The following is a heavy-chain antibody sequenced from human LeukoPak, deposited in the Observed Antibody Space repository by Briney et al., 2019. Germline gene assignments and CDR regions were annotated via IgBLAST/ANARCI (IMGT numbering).Heavy chain of an antibody. CDR3: ARSTMIVVGSLFDP. Sequence: ASVKVSCTASGYTFTGYYMHWVRQAPGQGLEWMGWINPNSGGTNYEQKFQGRVTMTRDTSNSTAYMELSRLRSDDADVYYCARSTMIVVGSLFDPWGQGTLVTVSS. CDR1: GYTFTGYY. CDR2: INPNSGGT. V-gene: IGHV1-2*02. D-gene: IGHD3-22*01. J-gene: IGHJ5*02.